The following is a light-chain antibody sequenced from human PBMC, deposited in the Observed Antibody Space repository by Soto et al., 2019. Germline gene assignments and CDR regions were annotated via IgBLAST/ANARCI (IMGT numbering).Light chain of an antibody. V-gene: IGLV2-23*02. J-gene: IGLJ1*01. CDR3: WSYAGSFTYV. CDR1: SSDVGSYTL. CDR2: EVS. Sequence: QSALTQPASVSGSPGQSITISCTGSSSDVGSYTLVSWYQQHPGKVPKLMIYEVSKRPSGVSVRFSGSRSGNTASLTISGLQAEDEAEYFCWSYAGSFTYVFGTGTKVTVL.